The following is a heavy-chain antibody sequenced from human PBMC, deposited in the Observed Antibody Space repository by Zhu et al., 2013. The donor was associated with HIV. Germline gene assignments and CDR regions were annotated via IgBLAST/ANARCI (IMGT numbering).Heavy chain of an antibody. Sequence: QVQLVQSGAAVKKPGASVKVSCKASGYTFTGHYMHWVRQAPGQGLEWMGWINPTSGDTNYAQNFRGRVTMTRDTSISTAYMELSRLTSDDTADYYCARGGXGGSTRPLDMDVWGKGPRVT. CDR1: GYTFTGHY. D-gene: IGHD2-2*01. J-gene: IGHJ6*03. V-gene: IGHV1-2*02. CDR2: INPTSGDT. CDR3: ARGGXGGSTRPLDMDV.